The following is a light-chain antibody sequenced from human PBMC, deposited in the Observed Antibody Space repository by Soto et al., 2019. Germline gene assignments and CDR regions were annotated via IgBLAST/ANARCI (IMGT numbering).Light chain of an antibody. CDR2: GAY. CDR3: QQYNNWPQT. Sequence: PSSVSPPRAHTATITCPATQGIGSWLAWYQQKPGKAPKLLIYGAYNLPSGVPSRFGGSGSGTDFNLTISGLQSEDFAVYYCQQYNNWPQTFGQGTKVDIK. V-gene: IGKV1-12*01. J-gene: IGKJ1*01. CDR1: QGIGSW.